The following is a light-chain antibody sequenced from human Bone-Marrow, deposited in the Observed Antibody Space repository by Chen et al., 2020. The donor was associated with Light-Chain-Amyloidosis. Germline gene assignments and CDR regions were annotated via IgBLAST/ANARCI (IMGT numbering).Light chain of an antibody. V-gene: IGKV1-33*01. CDR3: QQYDKLPLT. Sequence: DVQLTQSPSSLSASVGDRVTITCQASQDITNYLNWYQQKPGRAPELLIFDSSNMAGGVPSRFSGSGSGSTFSLTISSLEPEDVATDFCQQYDKLPLTFGGGTKVEIK. CDR1: QDITNY. CDR2: DSS. J-gene: IGKJ4*01.